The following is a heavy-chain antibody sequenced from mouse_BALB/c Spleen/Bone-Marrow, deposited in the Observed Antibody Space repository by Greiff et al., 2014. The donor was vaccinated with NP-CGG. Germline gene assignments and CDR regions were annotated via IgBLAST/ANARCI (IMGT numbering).Heavy chain of an antibody. CDR1: GYAFTNYL. Sequence: QVQLQQSGAELVRPGTAVNVSCKASGYAFTNYLIEWVKQRPGQGPEWIGVIDPGSGGANYNEKFRGKATLTADKSSSTAYMQLSSLTSDDSAVYFCARFGRYYFDYWGQGTTLTVSS. CDR3: ARFGRYYFDY. CDR2: IDPGSGGA. J-gene: IGHJ2*01. V-gene: IGHV1-54*01.